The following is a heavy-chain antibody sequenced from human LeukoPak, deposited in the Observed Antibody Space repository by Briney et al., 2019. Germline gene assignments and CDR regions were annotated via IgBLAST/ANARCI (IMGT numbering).Heavy chain of an antibody. V-gene: IGHV1-8*01. D-gene: IGHD2-2*01. Sequence: ASVKVSCKASGYTFSNYDINWVRQATGQGLEWMGWMNPNSANTGYAQKFQGRVTMTRNTSVNTAYMGLSSLRSEDTAVYYCARGGTRYCTSTSCSDYYFYGMDVWGQGTTVTVSS. CDR3: ARGGTRYCTSTSCSDYYFYGMDV. CDR2: MNPNSANT. J-gene: IGHJ6*02. CDR1: GYTFSNYD.